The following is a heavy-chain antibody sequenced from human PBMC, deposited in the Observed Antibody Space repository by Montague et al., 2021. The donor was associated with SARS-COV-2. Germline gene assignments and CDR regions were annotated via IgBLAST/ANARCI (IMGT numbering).Heavy chain of an antibody. CDR1: GFTFSSYS. CDR2: ISSSSSYI. J-gene: IGHJ4*02. CDR3: ARGIHITMVRGVTIDY. Sequence: SLRLSCAASGFTFSSYSMNWVRQAPGKGLEWVSSISSSSSYIYYADSVKGRFTISRDNAKNSLYLQMNSLRAEDTAVYYCARGIHITMVRGVTIDYWGQGTLVTVSS. D-gene: IGHD3-10*01. V-gene: IGHV3-21*01.